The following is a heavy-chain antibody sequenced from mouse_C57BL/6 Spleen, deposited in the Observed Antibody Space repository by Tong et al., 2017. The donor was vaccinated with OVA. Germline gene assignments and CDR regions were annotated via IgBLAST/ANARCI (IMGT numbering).Heavy chain of an antibody. CDR2: ISSGGSYT. J-gene: IGHJ2*01. Sequence: EVQLQESGGGLVKPGGSLKLSCAASGFTFSDYGMHWVRQAPEKGLEWVAYISSGGSYTYYPDSVKGRFTISRENAKNTLYLEMSSLRSEDTAMYYCARQGYYGSSYGYFDYWGQGTTLTVSS. D-gene: IGHD1-1*01. CDR3: ARQGYYGSSYGYFDY. CDR1: GFTFSDYG. V-gene: IGHV5-17*01.